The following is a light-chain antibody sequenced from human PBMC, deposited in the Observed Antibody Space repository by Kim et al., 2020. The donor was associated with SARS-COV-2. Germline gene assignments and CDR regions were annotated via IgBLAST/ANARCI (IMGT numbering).Light chain of an antibody. J-gene: IGKJ1*01. CDR2: WAA. Sequence: ATTNCKSSQSVLYSSNTRTYLRWCQQQPRPPPRLLISWAATREAGVPDRFGGSGSGTDFPLTISSLQPEDVAVYYCQQYHTIPSTFGEGTKVDIK. CDR3: QQYHTIPST. CDR1: QSVLYSSNTRTY. V-gene: IGKV4-1*01.